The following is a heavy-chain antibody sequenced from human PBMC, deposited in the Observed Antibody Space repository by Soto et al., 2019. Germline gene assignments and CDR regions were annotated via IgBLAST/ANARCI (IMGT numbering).Heavy chain of an antibody. Sequence: ASVKVSCKASGYTFTDYYMHWVRQAPGQGLEWMGWINPNSGGANYAQKFQGRVTMTRDTSISTAYMELNRLRSDDTAVYYCARDQSPSSGWPGMDVWGQGTTVTVSS. CDR3: ARDQSPSSGWPGMDV. CDR2: INPNSGGA. D-gene: IGHD6-19*01. CDR1: GYTFTDYY. V-gene: IGHV1-2*02. J-gene: IGHJ6*02.